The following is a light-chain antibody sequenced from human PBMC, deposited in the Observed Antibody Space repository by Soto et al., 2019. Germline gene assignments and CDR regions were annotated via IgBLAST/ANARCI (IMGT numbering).Light chain of an antibody. CDR2: EVS. CDR1: STDFVSYNR. V-gene: IGLV2-18*01. CDR3: SLYTSENAYV. J-gene: IGLJ1*01. Sequence: QSVLTQPPSVSGSPGQSVTISCTGTSTDFVSYNRVSWYQQPPGTAPKLMIYEVSKRPSGVPDRFSGSKSGNTASLTISGLQAAGEADYYCSLYTSENAYVFGTGTKLTVL.